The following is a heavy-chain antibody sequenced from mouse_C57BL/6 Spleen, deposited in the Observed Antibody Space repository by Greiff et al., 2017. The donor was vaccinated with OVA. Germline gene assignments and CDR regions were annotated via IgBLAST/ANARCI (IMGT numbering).Heavy chain of an antibody. Sequence: QVQLQQPGAELVKPGASVKLSCKASGYTFTSYWMQWVKQRPGQGLEWIGEIDPSDSYTNYNQKFKGKATMTVDTSSSTAYMQLSSLTSEDSAVYYCASKSYYSNCFWYFDVWGTGTTVTVSS. CDR2: IDPSDSYT. CDR1: GYTFTSYW. J-gene: IGHJ1*03. D-gene: IGHD2-5*01. CDR3: ASKSYYSNCFWYFDV. V-gene: IGHV1-50*01.